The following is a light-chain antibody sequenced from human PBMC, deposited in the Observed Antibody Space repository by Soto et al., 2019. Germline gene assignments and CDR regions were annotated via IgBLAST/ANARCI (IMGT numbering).Light chain of an antibody. Sequence: DIQMTQSPSSVSASVGDRVTITCRASQAINSYLAWYQQKPGQAPNLLIYTTSSLQSGVPSRFSGSGSGTYFTLTISNLEPEYFATYYCQQGNRFPLTFGGGTKVEIK. CDR2: TTS. J-gene: IGKJ4*01. V-gene: IGKV1-12*01. CDR3: QQGNRFPLT. CDR1: QAINSY.